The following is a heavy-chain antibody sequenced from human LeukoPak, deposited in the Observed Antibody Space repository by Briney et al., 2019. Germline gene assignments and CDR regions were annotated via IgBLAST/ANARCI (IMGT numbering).Heavy chain of an antibody. J-gene: IGHJ4*02. CDR3: AREIGPIQLHLWGSAFDY. CDR1: GYTFTSYY. D-gene: IGHD5-24*01. CDR2: INPGGRST. V-gene: IGHV1-46*01. Sequence: ASVKVSCKASGYTFTSYYMHWMRQAPGQGLEWMGIINPGGRSTSYAQKFQGRVTMTRDTSTSTVYMELSSLRSEDTAVYYCAREIGPIQLHLWGSAFDYWGQGTLVTVSS.